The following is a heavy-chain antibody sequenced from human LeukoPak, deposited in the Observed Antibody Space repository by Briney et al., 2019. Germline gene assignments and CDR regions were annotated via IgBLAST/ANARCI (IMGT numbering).Heavy chain of an antibody. D-gene: IGHD2-2*01. Sequence: GGSLRLSCAASGFTVSSNYMSWVRQAPGKGLEWVSVIYSGGSTYYADSVKGRFTISRDNSKNTLYLQMNSLRAEDTAVYYCASTHLGYCSSASCQNDYWGQGTLVTVSS. CDR2: IYSGGST. V-gene: IGHV3-53*01. CDR3: ASTHLGYCSSASCQNDY. CDR1: GFTVSSNY. J-gene: IGHJ4*02.